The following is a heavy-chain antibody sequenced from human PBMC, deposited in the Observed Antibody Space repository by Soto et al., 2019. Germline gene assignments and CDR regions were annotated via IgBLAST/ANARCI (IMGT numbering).Heavy chain of an antibody. CDR3: ARAEGRYCGGDCSYFQH. CDR1: GGSISSGDYY. D-gene: IGHD2-21*02. CDR2: IYYSGST. J-gene: IGHJ1*01. Sequence: SETLSLTCTVSGGSISSGDYYWSWIRQPPGKGLEWIGYIYYSGSTYYNPSLKSRVTISVDTSKNQFSLKLSSVTAADTAVYYCARAEGRYCGGDCSYFQHWGQGPLVTVSS. V-gene: IGHV4-30-4*01.